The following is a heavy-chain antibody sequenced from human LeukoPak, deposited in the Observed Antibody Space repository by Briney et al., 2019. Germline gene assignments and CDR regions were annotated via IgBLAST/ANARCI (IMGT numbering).Heavy chain of an antibody. V-gene: IGHV1-69*01. CDR3: ARSPDYGGTYFDY. CDR1: GGTFSSYA. J-gene: IGHJ4*02. D-gene: IGHD4-23*01. CDR2: IIPIFGTA. Sequence: SVKVSCKASGGTFSSYAISWVRQAPGQGLEWMGGIIPIFGTANYVQKFQGRVTITADESTSTAYMELSSLRSEDTAVYYCARSPDYGGTYFDYWGQGTLVTVSS.